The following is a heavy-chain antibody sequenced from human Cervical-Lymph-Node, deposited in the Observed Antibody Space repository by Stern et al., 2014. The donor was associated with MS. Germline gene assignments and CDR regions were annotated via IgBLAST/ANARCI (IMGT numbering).Heavy chain of an antibody. CDR1: GGSISSGSHY. J-gene: IGHJ6*02. Sequence: VQLEESGPGLVRPSQTLSLTCTVSGGSISSGSHYWSWIRQPAGKGLEWIGRIYTSGITNYNPSLKSRVTISIDTSKNQFSLRLSSVSAADTAMYYCARPRVVISALVIENGMDVWGQGTTVTVSS. CDR3: ARPRVVISALVIENGMDV. V-gene: IGHV4-61*02. CDR2: IYTSGIT. D-gene: IGHD3/OR15-3a*01.